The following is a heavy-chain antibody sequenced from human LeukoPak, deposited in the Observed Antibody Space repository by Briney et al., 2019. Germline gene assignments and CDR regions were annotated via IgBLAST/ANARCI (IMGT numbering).Heavy chain of an antibody. CDR3: AKDLEYYGSFDAFDI. Sequence: GGSLRLSCAGSGFTFDDYGMSWVRQAPGKGLEWVSGINWNSSSTGYADSVKGRFTISRDNAKNSLYLQMNSLRAEDTALYYCAKDLEYYGSFDAFDIWGQGTMVTVSP. V-gene: IGHV3-20*04. J-gene: IGHJ3*02. CDR1: GFTFDDYG. D-gene: IGHD3-10*01. CDR2: INWNSSST.